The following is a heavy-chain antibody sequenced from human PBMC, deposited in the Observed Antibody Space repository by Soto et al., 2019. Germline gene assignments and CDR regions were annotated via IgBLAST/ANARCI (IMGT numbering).Heavy chain of an antibody. CDR3: ARGSLVGTSP. V-gene: IGHV1-3*04. D-gene: IGHD1-26*01. CDR2: INTVKGNT. J-gene: IGHJ4*02. Sequence: QVQLVQSGAEVKTPGASVNVSCKISGYTFTNYAMHWVRQAPGQRPEWVGWINTVKGNTKYSEKLQGRVTIARDASATTVYMELRSLTSEDTAVYFCARGSLVGTSPWGQGTLVTVSS. CDR1: GYTFTNYA.